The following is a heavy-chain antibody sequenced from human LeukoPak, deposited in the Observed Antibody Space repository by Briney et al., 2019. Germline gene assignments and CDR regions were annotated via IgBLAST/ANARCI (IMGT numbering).Heavy chain of an antibody. Sequence: GGSLRLSCAASGFTLSNYWMTWVRQAPGKGPEWVAIINQDGSEKYYLDSVKGRFTISNDNAKNSLFLQMNSLRVEDTAVYYCARPYIAMALDYWGQGALVTVSS. J-gene: IGHJ4*02. CDR1: GFTLSNYW. CDR2: INQDGSEK. CDR3: ARPYIAMALDY. V-gene: IGHV3-7*03. D-gene: IGHD3-10*01.